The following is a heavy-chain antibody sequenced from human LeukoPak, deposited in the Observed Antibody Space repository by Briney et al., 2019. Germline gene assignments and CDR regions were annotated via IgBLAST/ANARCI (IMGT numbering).Heavy chain of an antibody. Sequence: GRSLRLSCAASGFTFRSYDMHWVRQAPGKGLEWVTIISYDGSNKYYADSVKGRFTISRDNSKNTLYLQMNSLRVEDTAVYYCAAPDFDYWGQGTLVTVSS. V-gene: IGHV3-30*03. J-gene: IGHJ4*02. CDR1: GFTFRSYD. CDR2: ISYDGSNK. CDR3: AAPDFDY.